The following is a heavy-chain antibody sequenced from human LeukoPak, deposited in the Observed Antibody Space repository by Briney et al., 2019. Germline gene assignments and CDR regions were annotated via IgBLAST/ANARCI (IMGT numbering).Heavy chain of an antibody. J-gene: IGHJ3*02. CDR3: AREEQLADAFDI. CDR2: ISSSSSYI. CDR1: GFTFSSYS. V-gene: IGHV3-21*01. D-gene: IGHD6-6*01. Sequence: GGSLRLSCAASGFTFSSYSMNWVRQAPGKGLGWVSSISSSSSYIYYADSVKGRFTISRDNAKNSLYLQMNSLRAEDTAVYYCAREEQLADAFDIWGQGTMVTVSS.